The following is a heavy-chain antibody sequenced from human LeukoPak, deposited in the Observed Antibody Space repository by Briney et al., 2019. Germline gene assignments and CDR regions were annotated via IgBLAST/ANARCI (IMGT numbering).Heavy chain of an antibody. J-gene: IGHJ5*01. CDR3: ARTGKFDS. Sequence: GGSLRLSCAASGFTFSNYWMNWVRQAPGKGLEWVANIKTDGRETYYVDSVKGRFTISRDNAKNSVYLQMNSLRAEDTAIYYCARTGKFDSWGQGTLVTVSA. V-gene: IGHV3-7*05. CDR2: IKTDGRET. CDR1: GFTFSNYW.